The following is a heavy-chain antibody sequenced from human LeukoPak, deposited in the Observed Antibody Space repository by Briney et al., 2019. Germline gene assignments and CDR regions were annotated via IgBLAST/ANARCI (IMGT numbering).Heavy chain of an antibody. V-gene: IGHV1-2*02. CDR3: ARAYRALIVVVPAAMGY. CDR1: GYTFTGYY. J-gene: IGHJ4*02. Sequence: ASVKVSCKASGYTFTGYYMHWVRQAPGQGLEWMGWINPNSGGTNYAQKFQGRVTMTRDTSISTAYMELSRLRSDDTAAYYCARAYRALIVVVPAAMGYWGQGTLVTVSS. D-gene: IGHD2-2*01. CDR2: INPNSGGT.